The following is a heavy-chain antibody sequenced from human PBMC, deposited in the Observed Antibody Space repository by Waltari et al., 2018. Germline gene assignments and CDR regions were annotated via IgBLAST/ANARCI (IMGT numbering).Heavy chain of an antibody. Sequence: EVHLVESGGGLVQPGGSLRLSCAASGFPFSTYDVHWVRQTTGKRLVWVAAMGAAGDAYYLHSVGGRFTISRDNAKNSFYLQMNSLRADDTAVYFCAALGPDIIWGQGAMVTVSS. CDR2: MGAAGDA. CDR3: AALGPDII. D-gene: IGHD1-26*01. J-gene: IGHJ3*02. V-gene: IGHV3-13*01. CDR1: GFPFSTYD.